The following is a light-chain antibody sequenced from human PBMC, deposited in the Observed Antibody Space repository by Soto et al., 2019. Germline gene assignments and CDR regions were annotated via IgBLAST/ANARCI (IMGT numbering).Light chain of an antibody. CDR3: QQCGGSPLFS. CDR2: TTS. CDR1: ESVTSSC. Sequence: EIVLTQSPDSLSLSPGERATLSCTASESVTSSCLAWYQRKPGQAPRLLIHTTSTRATDIPDRFSGSGSGTDFTLTISRLEPEDFAVYYCQQCGGSPLFSFGPGTGVEI. J-gene: IGKJ3*01. V-gene: IGKV3-20*01.